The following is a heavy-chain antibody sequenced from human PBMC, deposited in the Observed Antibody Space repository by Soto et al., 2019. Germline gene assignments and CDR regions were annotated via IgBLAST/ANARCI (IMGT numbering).Heavy chain of an antibody. J-gene: IGHJ6*02. CDR3: AREKSSIAARRDYYYGMDV. CDR1: ADTFTSYY. V-gene: IGHV1-46*01. Sequence: ASVKVSCKAPADTFTSYYIHWVRQAPGHGLEWMGIINPNGGSTRFAQTFQGRITMTTDTSTSTVYMELRSLRSEDTAVYYCAREKSSIAARRDYYYGMDVWGQGTTVTVSS. CDR2: INPNGGST. D-gene: IGHD6-6*01.